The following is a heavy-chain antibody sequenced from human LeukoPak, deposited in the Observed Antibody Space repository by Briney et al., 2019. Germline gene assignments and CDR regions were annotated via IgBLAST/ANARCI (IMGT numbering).Heavy chain of an antibody. CDR1: GFTFSSYS. D-gene: IGHD3-3*01. CDR2: ISSSSSTI. J-gene: IGHJ3*02. V-gene: IGHV3-48*01. CDR3: ARGDWTIFDTDAFDI. Sequence: GGSLRLSCAASGFTFSSYSMNWVRQAPGKGLEWVSYISSSSSTIYYADSVKGRFTISRDNAKNSLYLQMNSLRAEDTAVYYRARGDWTIFDTDAFDIWGQGTMVTVSS.